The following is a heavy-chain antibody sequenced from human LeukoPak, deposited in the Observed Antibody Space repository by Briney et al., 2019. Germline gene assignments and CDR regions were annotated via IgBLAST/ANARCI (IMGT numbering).Heavy chain of an antibody. CDR2: ISYIGST. CDR1: SDSISPYY. J-gene: IGHJ3*02. V-gene: IGHV4-59*01. D-gene: IGHD4-17*01. Sequence: PSETLSLTCSVPSDSISPYYWNWIRQSPEKGLEWIGYISYIGSTNYNPSLKSRVTISIDTSKNQFSQKLGSVTAADTAVYYCARDLVTVTKGFDIWGQGTMVSVSS. CDR3: ARDLVTVTKGFDI.